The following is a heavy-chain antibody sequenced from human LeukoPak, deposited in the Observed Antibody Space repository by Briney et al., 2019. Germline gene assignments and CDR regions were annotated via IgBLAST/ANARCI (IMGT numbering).Heavy chain of an antibody. J-gene: IGHJ4*02. CDR1: GFTFSNYA. CDR2: ISGSGGTT. CDR3: AKATVLRFLEWLLPPDY. D-gene: IGHD3-3*01. Sequence: QPGGSLRLSCAASGFTFSNYAMSWVRQAPGKGLEWVSGISGSGGTTYYADSVKGRFTISRDNSKNTLYLQMNSLRAEDTAVYYCAKATVLRFLEWLLPPDYWGQGTLVTVSS. V-gene: IGHV3-23*01.